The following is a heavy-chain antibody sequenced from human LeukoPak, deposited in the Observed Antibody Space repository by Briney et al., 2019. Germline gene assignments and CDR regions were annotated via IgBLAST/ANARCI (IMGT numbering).Heavy chain of an antibody. CDR3: AGGDLPAGWFDP. CDR1: GYSISSGYY. Sequence: SETLSLTCAVSGYSISSGYYWGWIRQPPGKGLEWIGSIYHSGSTHYNPSLKSRVTISVDTSKNQFSLKLTSMTAADTAVYYCAGGDLPAGWFDPWGQGTLVTVSS. CDR2: IYHSGST. V-gene: IGHV4-38-2*01. D-gene: IGHD5/OR15-5a*01. J-gene: IGHJ5*02.